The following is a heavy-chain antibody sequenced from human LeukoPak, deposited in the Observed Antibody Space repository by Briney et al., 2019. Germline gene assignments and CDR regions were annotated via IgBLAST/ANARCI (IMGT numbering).Heavy chain of an antibody. J-gene: IGHJ5*01. CDR3: ARAPGYCSSTSCYWSDS. V-gene: IGHV1-46*01. Sequence: ASVKVSCKASGYTFTSYYMHWVRQAPGQGLEWMGIINPSGGSTSYAQKFQGRVTMTRDTSTSTVYMELRSLRSDDTAVYYCARAPGYCSSTSCYWSDSWGQGTLVTVSS. CDR2: INPSGGST. CDR1: GYTFTSYY. D-gene: IGHD2-2*01.